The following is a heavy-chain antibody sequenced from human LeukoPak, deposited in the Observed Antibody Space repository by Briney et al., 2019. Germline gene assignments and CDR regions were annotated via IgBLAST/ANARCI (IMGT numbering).Heavy chain of an antibody. CDR1: GGSISSSSYY. CDR3: ARFKRYYDFWSGYPPNNDAFDI. D-gene: IGHD3-3*01. V-gene: IGHV4-39*07. J-gene: IGHJ3*02. Sequence: TSETLSLTCTVSGGSISSSSYYWGWIRQPPGKGLEWIGSIYYSGSTYYNPSLKSRVTISVDTSKNQFSLKLSSVTAADTAVYYCARFKRYYDFWSGYPPNNDAFDIWGQGTMVTVSS. CDR2: IYYSGST.